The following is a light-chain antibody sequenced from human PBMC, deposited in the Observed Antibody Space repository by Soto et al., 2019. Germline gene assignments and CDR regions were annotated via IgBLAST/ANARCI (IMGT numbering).Light chain of an antibody. V-gene: IGKV1-39*01. CDR1: QNIKKY. CDR2: TAS. J-gene: IGKJ4*01. CDR3: QQSFSAPLT. Sequence: DIQMTQSPSALSASVGYRVTITCRASQNIKKYLNWYRQKPGKAPDLLIYTASSLQLGFPSRFSGSGSGTDFSLTITSLQPEDSAIYYCQQSFSAPLTFGGGTKV.